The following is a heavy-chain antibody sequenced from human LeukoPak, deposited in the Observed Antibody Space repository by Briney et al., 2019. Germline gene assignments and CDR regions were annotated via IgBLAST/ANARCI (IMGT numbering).Heavy chain of an antibody. D-gene: IGHD6-6*01. V-gene: IGHV3-7*01. CDR2: IKQDGSDK. CDR1: GFTFSNYW. Sequence: GGSLRLSCAASGFTFSNYWMSWVRQAPGKGLEWVANIKQDGSDKYYVDSVKGRFTISRDNTKTSLYLQMNGLRAEDTAVYYCVRDLKYSTSSIFDHWGQGTLVTVSS. J-gene: IGHJ4*02. CDR3: VRDLKYSTSSIFDH.